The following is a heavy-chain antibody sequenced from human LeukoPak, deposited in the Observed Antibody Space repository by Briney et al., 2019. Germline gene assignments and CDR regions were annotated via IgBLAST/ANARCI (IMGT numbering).Heavy chain of an antibody. J-gene: IGHJ3*02. CDR2: IIPIFGTA. CDR3: ARENVQLWQNGAFDI. V-gene: IGHV1-69*01. D-gene: IGHD5-18*01. CDR1: GGTFSSYA. Sequence: ASVKVSCKASGGTFSSYAISWVRQAPGQGLEWMGGIIPIFGTANYAQKFQGRVTITADESTSTAYMELSSLRSEVTAVYYCARENVQLWQNGAFDIGGQGTMVTVSS.